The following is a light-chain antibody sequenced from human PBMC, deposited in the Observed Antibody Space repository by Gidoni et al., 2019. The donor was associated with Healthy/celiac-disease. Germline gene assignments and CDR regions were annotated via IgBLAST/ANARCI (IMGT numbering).Light chain of an antibody. CDR1: QSISSY. Sequence: DIQMTQSPASLSASVGDRVTITCRASQSISSYLNWYQQKPGNAPKLLIYAASSLQSGVPSRFSGSGSGTDFTLTISSLQPEDFATYYCQQSYSTPPWTFGQWTKVEIK. J-gene: IGKJ1*01. V-gene: IGKV1-39*01. CDR3: QQSYSTPPWT. CDR2: AAS.